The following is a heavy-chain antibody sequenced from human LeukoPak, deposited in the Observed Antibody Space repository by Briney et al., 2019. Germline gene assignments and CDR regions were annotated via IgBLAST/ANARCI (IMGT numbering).Heavy chain of an antibody. CDR2: INTGGSA. V-gene: IGHV3-23*01. CDR3: AKVPRGHYFDY. D-gene: IGHD3-10*01. CDR1: GFTFSHYA. J-gene: IGHJ4*02. Sequence: GGSLRLSCAASGFTFSHYAVSWVRQAPGKGLEWVSSINTGGSAYYADSVKGRFTISRDNSMNTLYLQMNSLRAEDTAVYYYAKVPRGHYFDYWGQGTLVTVSS.